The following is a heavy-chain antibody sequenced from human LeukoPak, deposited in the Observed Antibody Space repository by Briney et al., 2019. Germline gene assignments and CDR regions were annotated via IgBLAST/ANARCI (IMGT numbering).Heavy chain of an antibody. V-gene: IGHV4-31*03. CDR2: IYYSGST. J-gene: IGHJ4*02. Sequence: SQTLSLTCTVSGGSISNGGYYWSWIRQHPGKGLEWIGYIYYSGSTYYNPSLKSRVTISVDTSKNQISLKLSSVTAADTAVYYCARSSRRLGATLDYWGQGTLVTVSS. D-gene: IGHD1-26*01. CDR3: ARSSRRLGATLDY. CDR1: GGSISNGGYY.